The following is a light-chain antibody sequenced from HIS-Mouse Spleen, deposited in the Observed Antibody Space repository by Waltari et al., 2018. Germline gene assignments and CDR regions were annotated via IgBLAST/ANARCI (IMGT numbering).Light chain of an antibody. Sequence: SYVLTQPPSVSVAAGQTARITCWGNNIGSKSVDWYQQKPGQAPGLVVYDDSDRPSGIPERFSGSNSGNTATLTISRVEAGDEADYYCQVWDSSSDHYVFGTGTKVTVL. CDR1: NIGSKS. V-gene: IGLV3-21*02. CDR2: DDS. J-gene: IGLJ1*01. CDR3: QVWDSSSDHYV.